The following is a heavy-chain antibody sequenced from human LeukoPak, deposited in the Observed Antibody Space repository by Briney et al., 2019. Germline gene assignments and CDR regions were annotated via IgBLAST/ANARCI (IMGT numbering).Heavy chain of an antibody. V-gene: IGHV4-59*01. J-gene: IGHJ5*02. CDR2: IYYSGST. CDR3: ARGEYSYGGHNWLDP. CDR1: GGSISSYY. Sequence: SETLSLTCTVSGGSISSYYWSWIRQPPGKGLEWIGYIYYSGSTNYNPSLKSRVTISVDTSKNQFSPKVSSVTAADTAVYYCARGEYSYGGHNWLDPWGQGTLVTVSS. D-gene: IGHD5-18*01.